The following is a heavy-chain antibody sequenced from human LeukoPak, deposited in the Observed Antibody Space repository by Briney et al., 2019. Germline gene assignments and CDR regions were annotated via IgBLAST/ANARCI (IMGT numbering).Heavy chain of an antibody. CDR3: ARDGWPAFDY. CDR1: GDSDSSKPAV. D-gene: IGHD2-15*01. CDR2: TFYRSTSYN. Sequence: SETVSLTCFIAGDSDSSKPAVGKWIRRPPLSGVEWLGRTFYRSTSYNDYAGSVKRRITIRPDTSKNQCSPHLDSVTPEDTAMYYCARDGWPAFDYWGQGSLVTVSS. J-gene: IGHJ4*02. V-gene: IGHV6-1*01.